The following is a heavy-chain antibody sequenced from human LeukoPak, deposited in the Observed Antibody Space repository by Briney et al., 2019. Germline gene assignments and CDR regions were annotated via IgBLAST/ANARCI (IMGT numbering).Heavy chain of an antibody. V-gene: IGHV3-7*01. CDR2: IYQDGREK. D-gene: IGHD6-13*01. Sequence: GGSLRLPCAASGFTFSSHLMTWVRQAPGKGLEWVANIYQDGREKYYAVSVKGRFTISRDNAKNSLFLQMDSLRAEDTAVYYCAGERPSSSWYDYWGQGTLVTVSS. CDR3: AGERPSSSWYDY. CDR1: GFTFSSHL. J-gene: IGHJ4*02.